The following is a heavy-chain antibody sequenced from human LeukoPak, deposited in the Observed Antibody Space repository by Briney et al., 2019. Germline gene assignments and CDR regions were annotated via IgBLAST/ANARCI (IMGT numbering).Heavy chain of an antibody. V-gene: IGHV1-69*13. D-gene: IGHD5-18*01. CDR3: ARAKMIQLWPRHFDY. CDR1: GGTFTSYA. CDR2: IIPIFGTA. J-gene: IGHJ4*02. Sequence: SVKVSCKASGGTFTSYAISWVRQAPGQGLEWMGGIIPIFGTANYAHKFQGRVTSTSDAYTSTAYMELSSLRSEDTAVYYCARAKMIQLWPRHFDYWGQGTLVTVSS.